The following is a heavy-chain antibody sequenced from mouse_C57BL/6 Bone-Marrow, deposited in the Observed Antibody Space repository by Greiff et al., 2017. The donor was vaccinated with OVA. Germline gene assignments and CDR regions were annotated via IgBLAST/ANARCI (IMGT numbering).Heavy chain of an antibody. CDR3: ARGLNYYAMDY. CDR2: IYPRSGNT. D-gene: IGHD1-3*01. CDR1: GYTFTSYG. J-gene: IGHJ4*01. Sequence: VQLQQSGAELARPGASVKLSCKASGYTFTSYGISWVKQRPGQGLEWIGEIYPRSGNTYYNEKFKGKATLTADKSSSTAYMELRSLTSEDSAVYFCARGLNYYAMDYWGQGTSVTVSS. V-gene: IGHV1-81*01.